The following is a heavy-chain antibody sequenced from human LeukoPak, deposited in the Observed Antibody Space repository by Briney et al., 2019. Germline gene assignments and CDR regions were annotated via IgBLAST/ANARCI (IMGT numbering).Heavy chain of an antibody. J-gene: IGHJ6*03. CDR1: GYTFTAYF. D-gene: IGHD3-16*01. V-gene: IGHV1-8*02. CDR2: LNPNSGNT. CDR3: ARAYALYYYYYYYMDV. Sequence: ASVKVSCKASGYTFTAYFIHWVRQAPGQGLEWMGWLNPNSGNTGYAQKFQGRVTMTRNTSISTAYMELSSLRSEDTAVYYCARAYALYYYYYYYMDVWGKGTTVTVSS.